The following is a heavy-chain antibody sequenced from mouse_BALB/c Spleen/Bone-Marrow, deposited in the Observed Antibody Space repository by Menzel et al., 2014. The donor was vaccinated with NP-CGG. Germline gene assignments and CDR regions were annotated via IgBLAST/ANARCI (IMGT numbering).Heavy chain of an antibody. CDR1: GFTFTDYY. Sequence: EVKLMESGGGLVQPGGSLRLSCATSGFTFTDYYMSRVRQPPGKALEWLGFIRNKANGYTTEYSASVKGRFTISRDNSQSILYLQMNTLRAEDSATYYCARDCGNYVRFAYWGQGTLVTVSA. CDR2: IRNKANGYTT. CDR3: ARDCGNYVRFAY. D-gene: IGHD2-1*01. V-gene: IGHV7-3*02. J-gene: IGHJ3*01.